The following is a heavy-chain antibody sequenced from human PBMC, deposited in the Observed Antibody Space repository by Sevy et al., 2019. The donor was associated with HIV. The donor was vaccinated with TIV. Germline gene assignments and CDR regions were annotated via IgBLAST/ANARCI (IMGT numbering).Heavy chain of an antibody. D-gene: IGHD3-22*01. CDR1: GGSISSYY. CDR2: IYYSGST. V-gene: IGHV4-59*01. CDR3: AMSYDNSGYYYFDY. Sequence: SETLSLTCSVSGGSISSYYWNWIRQPPGKGLEWSGHIYYSGSTNYNPSVKSRVSIFEDMSKNQFSLKLRSVTAADTAIYYCAMSYDNSGYYYFDYWGQGALVTVSS. J-gene: IGHJ4*02.